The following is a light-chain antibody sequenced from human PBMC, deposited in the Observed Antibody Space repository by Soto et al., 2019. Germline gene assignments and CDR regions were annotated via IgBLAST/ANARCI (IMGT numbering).Light chain of an antibody. J-gene: IGKJ2*01. V-gene: IGKV3-20*01. Sequence: EIVLTQSPGTLSLSPGERATLSCRASQSVSSSYLAWYQQKPGQAPRLLIYGASSRATGIPDRFSGSGSGTDFTLTISRLEPEDFAVYYCQQYGSPGTFGQGTKLEIQ. CDR3: QQYGSPGT. CDR2: GAS. CDR1: QSVSSSY.